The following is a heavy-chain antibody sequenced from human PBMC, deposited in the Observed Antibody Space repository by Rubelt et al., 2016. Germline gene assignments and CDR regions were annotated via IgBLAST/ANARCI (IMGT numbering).Heavy chain of an antibody. V-gene: IGHV4-39*01. D-gene: IGHD1-26*01. CDR1: GGSISSSSYY. CDR2: IYYSGST. CDR3: ARGSGSYKGLAVFDY. J-gene: IGHJ4*02. Sequence: QVQLQQWGAGLLKPSETLSLTCAVSGGSISSSSYYWGWIRQPPGKGLEWIGSIYYSGSTYYNPSRKVCVTLSVDTSKNQFSLKLSSVTAADTAVYYCARGSGSYKGLAVFDYWGQGTLVTVSS.